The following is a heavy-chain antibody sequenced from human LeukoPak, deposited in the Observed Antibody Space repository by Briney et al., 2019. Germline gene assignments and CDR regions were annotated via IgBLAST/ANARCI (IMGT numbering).Heavy chain of an antibody. Sequence: PSETLSLTCAVYGGSFSGYYWSWIRQHPGKGLEWIGYIYYSGSTYYNPSLKSRVTISVDTSKNQFSLKLSSVTAADTAVYYCARGRMYYYDSSGYLLDAFDIWGQGTMVTVSS. V-gene: IGHV4-31*11. D-gene: IGHD3-22*01. CDR2: IYYSGST. CDR3: ARGRMYYYDSSGYLLDAFDI. J-gene: IGHJ3*02. CDR1: GGSFSGYY.